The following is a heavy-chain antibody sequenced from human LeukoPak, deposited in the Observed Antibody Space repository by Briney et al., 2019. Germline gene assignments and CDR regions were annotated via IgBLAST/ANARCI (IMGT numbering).Heavy chain of an antibody. CDR2: ISGSGATT. J-gene: IGHJ4*02. V-gene: IGHV3-23*01. D-gene: IGHD6-6*01. CDR1: GFTFSTYA. Sequence: GGSLRLSCAASGFTFSTYAMSWFRQAPGKGLEWVSGISGSGATTNYADSMKGRFTISRDNSKNTLYLQMNSLRAEDTAVYYCAKDRGSSYYFDYWGQGTLVTVSS. CDR3: AKDRGSSYYFDY.